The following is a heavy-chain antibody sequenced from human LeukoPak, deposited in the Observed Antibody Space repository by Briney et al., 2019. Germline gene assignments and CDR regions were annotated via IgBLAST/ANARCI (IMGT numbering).Heavy chain of an antibody. CDR3: AKAKTQAMVLPGNY. V-gene: IGHV3-23*01. Sequence: GGSLRLSCAASGFTFSNYAMSWVRQAPGKGLERVSSISGSGDTTYYADSVKGRFTISRDNSKNTLYLQMNSLRAEDTAVYYCAKAKTQAMVLPGNYWGQGTLVTVSS. J-gene: IGHJ4*02. D-gene: IGHD5-18*01. CDR2: ISGSGDTT. CDR1: GFTFSNYA.